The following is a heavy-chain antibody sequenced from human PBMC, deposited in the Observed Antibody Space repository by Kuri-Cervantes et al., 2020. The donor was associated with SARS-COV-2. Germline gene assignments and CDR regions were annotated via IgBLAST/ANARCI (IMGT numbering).Heavy chain of an antibody. D-gene: IGHD1-1*01. CDR2: INPDGSYT. Sequence: GRSLRLSCAASGFTFSGHWIHWVRQAPGKGLVWVSRINPDGSYTNNAASVKGRFTLSRDNAKTMLFLQMNSLRAEDTAVYYCVRDGDHWNFDYWGQGTLVTVSS. J-gene: IGHJ4*02. V-gene: IGHV3-74*01. CDR1: GFTFSGHW. CDR3: VRDGDHWNFDY.